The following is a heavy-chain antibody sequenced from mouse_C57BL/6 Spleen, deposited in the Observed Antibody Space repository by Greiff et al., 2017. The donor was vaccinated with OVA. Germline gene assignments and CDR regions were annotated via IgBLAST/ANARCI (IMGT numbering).Heavy chain of an antibody. CDR3: TGGSNYEAY. V-gene: IGHV6-3*01. CDR1: GFTFSNYW. D-gene: IGHD1-1*01. J-gene: IGHJ3*01. CDR2: IRLKSDNYAT. Sequence: EVQRVESGGGLVQPGGSMKLSCVASGFTFSNYWMNWVRQSPEKGLEWVAQIRLKSDNYATHYAESVKGRFTISRDDSKSSVDLQMNNLRAEDTGIYYCTGGSNYEAYWGQGTLVTVSA.